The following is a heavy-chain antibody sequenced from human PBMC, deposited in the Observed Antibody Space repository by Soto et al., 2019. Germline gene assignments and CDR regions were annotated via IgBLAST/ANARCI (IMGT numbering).Heavy chain of an antibody. D-gene: IGHD6-13*01. V-gene: IGHV5-51*01. CDR2: IYPGDSDT. J-gene: IGHJ6*02. CDR3: ARVEIAAAGIYYYGMDV. Sequence: GESLKISCKGSGYSFTSYWIGWVRQMPGKGLEWMGIIYPGDSDTRYSPSFQGQVTISADKSISTAYLQWSSLKASDTAMYYCARVEIAAAGIYYYGMDVWGQGTTVTVSS. CDR1: GYSFTSYW.